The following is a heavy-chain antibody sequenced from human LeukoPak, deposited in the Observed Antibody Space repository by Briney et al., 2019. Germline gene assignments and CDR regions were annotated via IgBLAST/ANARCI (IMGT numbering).Heavy chain of an antibody. V-gene: IGHV3-72*01. CDR3: TTVVRSSWYPDY. D-gene: IGHD6-13*01. CDR2: IRNKANSYST. Sequence: GGSLRLPCAASGFTFSDHYMDWVRQAPGKGLEWVGRIRNKANSYSTEYAASVKGRFTISRDDSENTLYLQMNSLKTEDTAVYYCTTVVRSSWYPDYWGQGTLVTVSS. CDR1: GFTFSDHY. J-gene: IGHJ4*02.